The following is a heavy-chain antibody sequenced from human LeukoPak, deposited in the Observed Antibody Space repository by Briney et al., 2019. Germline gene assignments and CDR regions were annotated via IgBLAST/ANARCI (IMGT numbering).Heavy chain of an antibody. CDR2: ISSGRPYI. D-gene: IGHD6-19*01. V-gene: IGHV3-21*01. CDR3: ARGEYSSGWYNYGMDV. Sequence: GGSLRLSCTASGFTVGDFAMSWVRQAPGKGLEWVSSISSGRPYIHYADSVKGRFTISRDNANNSLYLQMDRLTAEYTAVYYCARGEYSSGWYNYGMDVWGQGTTVTVSS. J-gene: IGHJ6*02. CDR1: GFTVGDFA.